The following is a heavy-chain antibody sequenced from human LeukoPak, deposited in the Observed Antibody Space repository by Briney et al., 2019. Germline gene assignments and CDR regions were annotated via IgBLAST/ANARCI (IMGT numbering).Heavy chain of an antibody. V-gene: IGHV4-38-2*02. Sequence: TSETLSLTCTVSGYSISSSYYWGWIRQPPGKGLEWIGSIYHSGSTYYNPSLKSRVTISVDTSKNQFSLKLSSVTAADTAVYYCAREDGQMATNYWGQGTLVTVSS. D-gene: IGHD5-24*01. J-gene: IGHJ4*02. CDR1: GYSISSSYY. CDR2: IYHSGST. CDR3: AREDGQMATNY.